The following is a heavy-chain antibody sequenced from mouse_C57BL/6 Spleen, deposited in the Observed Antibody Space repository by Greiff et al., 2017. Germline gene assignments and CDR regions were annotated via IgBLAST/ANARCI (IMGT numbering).Heavy chain of an antibody. CDR1: GFTFSDYG. D-gene: IGHD1-1*01. V-gene: IGHV5-17*01. J-gene: IGHJ2*01. CDR3: AREDYGSSYYFAY. Sequence: EVKLEESGGGLVKPGGSLKLSCAASGFTFSDYGMHWVRQAPEKGLEWVAYISSGRSTIYYADTVKGRFTISRDNAKSTLFLQMPSLRSEDTAMYYCAREDYGSSYYFAYWGQGTTLTVSS. CDR2: ISSGRSTI.